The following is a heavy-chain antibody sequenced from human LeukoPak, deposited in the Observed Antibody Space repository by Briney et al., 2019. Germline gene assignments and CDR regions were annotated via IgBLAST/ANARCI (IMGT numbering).Heavy chain of an antibody. V-gene: IGHV1-2*02. CDR1: GYTFSVYY. CDR3: AREDCSSTSCYTKAFDI. J-gene: IGHJ3*02. CDR2: INPNSGGT. D-gene: IGHD2-2*02. Sequence: ASVKVSCKASGYTFSVYYMHWVRQAPGQGLEWMGWINPNSGGTNYAQKFQGRVTMTRDTSISTAYMEPSRLRSDDTAVYYCAREDCSSTSCYTKAFDIWGQGTMVTVSS.